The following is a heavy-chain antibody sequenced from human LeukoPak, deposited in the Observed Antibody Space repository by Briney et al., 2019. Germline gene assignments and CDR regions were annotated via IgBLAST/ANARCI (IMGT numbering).Heavy chain of an antibody. V-gene: IGHV1-18*04. CDR1: GYTFTGYY. J-gene: IGHJ3*02. D-gene: IGHD3-22*01. CDR3: ARPLYYYDSSGAFDI. CDR2: ISAYNGNA. Sequence: ASVKVSCKASGYTFTGYYMHWVRQAPGQGLEWMGWISAYNGNANYAQKLQGRVTMTTDTSTSTAYMELRSLRSDDTAVYYCARPLYYYDSSGAFDIWGQGTMVTVSS.